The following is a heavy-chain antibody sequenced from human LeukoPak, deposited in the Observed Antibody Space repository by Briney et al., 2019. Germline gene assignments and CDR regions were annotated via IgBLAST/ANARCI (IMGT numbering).Heavy chain of an antibody. CDR3: ARASRDSDYYYYYYMDV. D-gene: IGHD2-21*01. J-gene: IGHJ6*03. CDR1: GFSFSSYT. V-gene: IGHV3-48*03. CDR2: ISRSGTTI. Sequence: PGGSLRLSCAASGFSFSSYTMNWVRQAPGKGLEWVSYISRSGTTIYYADSVKGRFTISRDNAKNSLYLQMNSLRAEDTAVYYCARASRDSDYYYYYYMDVWGKGTTVTISS.